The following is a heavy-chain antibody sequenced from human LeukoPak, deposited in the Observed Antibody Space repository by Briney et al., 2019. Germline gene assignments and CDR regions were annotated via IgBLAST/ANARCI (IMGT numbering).Heavy chain of an antibody. D-gene: IGHD1-26*01. V-gene: IGHV3-21*01. CDR1: GFTFSSYS. J-gene: IGHJ4*02. Sequence: GGSLRLSCAASGFTFSSYSMNWVRQAPGKGLEWVSSISSSSSYIYYADSVKGRFTISRDNAKNSLYLQMNSLRAEDTAVYYCARDFSVGATRYDYWGQGTLVTVSS. CDR3: ARDFSVGATRYDY. CDR2: ISSSSSYI.